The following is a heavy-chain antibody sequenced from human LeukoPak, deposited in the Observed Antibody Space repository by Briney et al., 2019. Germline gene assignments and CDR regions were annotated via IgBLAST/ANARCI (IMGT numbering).Heavy chain of an antibody. D-gene: IGHD3-3*01. CDR2: VHHSGRT. J-gene: IGHJ5*02. CDR1: GGSFSGYY. CDR3: ARDHLANLASRLFDP. Sequence: SETLSLTCAVYGGSFSGYYWSWIRQPPGKGLEWIGSVHHSGRTYYNPSLKSRVTISVDTSKNQFSLKLSSVTAADTAVYYCARDHLANLASRLFDPWGQGTLVTVSS. V-gene: IGHV4-34*01.